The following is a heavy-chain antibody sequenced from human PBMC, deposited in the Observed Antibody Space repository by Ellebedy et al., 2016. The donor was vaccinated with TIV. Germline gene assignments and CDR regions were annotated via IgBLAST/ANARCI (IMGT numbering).Heavy chain of an antibody. D-gene: IGHD3-3*01. CDR2: VSHDGNK. Sequence: GESLKISXAASGFTFSSFGMHWVRQAPGKGLEWVALVSHDGNKYYAESVKGRFTVSRDNPKNTLNLQMNSLRAEDSAVYYCAKVDPRYGVAPFDSWGQGTLVIVSS. J-gene: IGHJ4*02. CDR3: AKVDPRYGVAPFDS. V-gene: IGHV3-30*18. CDR1: GFTFSSFG.